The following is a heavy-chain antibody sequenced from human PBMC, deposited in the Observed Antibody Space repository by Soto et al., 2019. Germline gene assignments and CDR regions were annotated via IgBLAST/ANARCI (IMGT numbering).Heavy chain of an antibody. Sequence: QVQLVQSGAEVKKPGSSVKVSCKASGGTFSSYTISWVRQAPGQGLEWMGRIIPILGIANYVQKFQGRVTLTADKSMSTAYMELCSLRSEDTAVYYCERGIVVAAHFDYWGQGTLVTVSS. CDR3: ERGIVVAAHFDY. J-gene: IGHJ4*02. D-gene: IGHD3-22*01. V-gene: IGHV1-69*02. CDR2: IIPILGIA. CDR1: GGTFSSYT.